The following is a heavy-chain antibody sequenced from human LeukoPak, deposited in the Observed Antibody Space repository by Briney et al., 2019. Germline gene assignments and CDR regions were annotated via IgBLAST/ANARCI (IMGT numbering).Heavy chain of an antibody. CDR2: IDRNGDST. Sequence: GGSLRLSCAASGFTFSSYWMHWVRQAPGKGLEWVSGIDRNGDSTGYADSVEGRFTISRDNAKNSLYLQMDSLRAEDTALYYCARDHKGGDGADAFDIWGHGTMVTVSS. CDR1: GFTFSSYW. CDR3: ARDHKGGDGADAFDI. V-gene: IGHV3-20*04. J-gene: IGHJ3*02. D-gene: IGHD5-24*01.